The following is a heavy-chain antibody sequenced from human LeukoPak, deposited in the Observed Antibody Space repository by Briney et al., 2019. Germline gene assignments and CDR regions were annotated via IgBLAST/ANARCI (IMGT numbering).Heavy chain of an antibody. D-gene: IGHD2-15*01. J-gene: IGHJ4*02. CDR3: ATVKRDCSGGTCYSYDY. Sequence: GGSLRLSCVASRFTFNTYAVNWVRQAPGKGLEWVSAISSDGDITYYADSVRGRFTISRDNSKNTVFLQMNSLRADDTAVYYCATVKRDCSGGTCYSYDYWGQGTLVTVSS. V-gene: IGHV3-23*01. CDR2: ISSDGDIT. CDR1: RFTFNTYA.